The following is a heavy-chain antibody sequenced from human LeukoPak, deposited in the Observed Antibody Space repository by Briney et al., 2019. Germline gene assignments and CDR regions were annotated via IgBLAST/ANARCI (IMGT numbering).Heavy chain of an antibody. CDR1: GYTLTELS. CDR2: FDPEDGET. J-gene: IGHJ3*02. Sequence: ASVKVSCKVSGYTLTELSMHWVRQAPGKGLEWMGGFDPEDGETIYAQKFQGRVTMTEDTSTSTAYMELRSLRSDDTAVYYCARGARLRYFDWSDAFDIWGQGTMVTVSS. D-gene: IGHD3-9*01. V-gene: IGHV1-24*01. CDR3: ARGARLRYFDWSDAFDI.